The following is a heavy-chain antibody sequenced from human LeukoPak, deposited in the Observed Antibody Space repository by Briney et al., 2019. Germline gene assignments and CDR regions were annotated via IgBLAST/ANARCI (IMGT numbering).Heavy chain of an antibody. Sequence: GGSLRLSCAASGFTFSSYGMHWVRQAPGKGLEWVSYVSSSSSTIYYADSVKGRFTISRDNAKNSLYLQMNSLRAEDTAVYYCASLGYCSSTSCYSHWFDPWGQGTLVTVSS. CDR3: ASLGYCSSTSCYSHWFDP. CDR1: GFTFSSYG. J-gene: IGHJ5*02. D-gene: IGHD2-2*01. V-gene: IGHV3-48*01. CDR2: VSSSSSTI.